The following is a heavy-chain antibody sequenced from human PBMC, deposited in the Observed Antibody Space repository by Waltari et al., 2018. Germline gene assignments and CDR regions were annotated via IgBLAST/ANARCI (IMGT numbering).Heavy chain of an antibody. Sequence: EVQLVESGGGLVQPGRSLRLSCAASGFTFDDYAMHWVRQAPGKGLEWVSGISWNSGRIGYADSVKGRVTISRDNAKNSLYLQMNSLRAEDTALYYCAKGDEGGTAAAGLDYWGQGTLVTVSS. D-gene: IGHD6-13*01. CDR2: ISWNSGRI. V-gene: IGHV3-9*01. CDR1: GFTFDDYA. CDR3: AKGDEGGTAAAGLDY. J-gene: IGHJ4*02.